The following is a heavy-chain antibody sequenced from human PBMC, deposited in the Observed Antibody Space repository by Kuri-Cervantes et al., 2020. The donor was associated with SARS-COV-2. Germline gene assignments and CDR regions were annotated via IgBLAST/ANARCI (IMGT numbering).Heavy chain of an antibody. J-gene: IGHJ4*02. CDR2: ISSSSYI. CDR1: GFTFSSYA. V-gene: IGHV3-23*01. Sequence: GGSLRLSCAASGFTFSSYAMSWVRQAPGKGLEWVSSISSSSYIYYADSVKGRFTISRDNSKNTLYLQMNSLRAEDTAVYYCAKLTYYDSGGDYWGQGTLVTVSS. D-gene: IGHD3-22*01. CDR3: AKLTYYDSGGDY.